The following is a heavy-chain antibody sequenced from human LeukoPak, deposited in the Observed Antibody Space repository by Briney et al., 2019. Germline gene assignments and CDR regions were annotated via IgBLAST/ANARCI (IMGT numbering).Heavy chain of an antibody. Sequence: PSETLSLTCTVSGGSISSSSYYWGWIRQPPGKGLEWIGSIYYSGSTYYNPSLKSRVTISVDTSKNQFSLKLNSVTAADTAVYYCARHFRWPRPYYFDYWGQGTLVTVSS. J-gene: IGHJ4*02. CDR1: GGSISSSSYY. V-gene: IGHV4-39*01. CDR3: ARHFRWPRPYYFDY. CDR2: IYYSGST. D-gene: IGHD5-24*01.